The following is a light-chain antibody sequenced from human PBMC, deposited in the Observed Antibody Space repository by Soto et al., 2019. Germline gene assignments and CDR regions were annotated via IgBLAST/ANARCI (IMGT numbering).Light chain of an antibody. CDR3: MQGTHWPPYT. CDR2: RVS. Sequence: DVVMTQSPLSLPVNLGEPAAISCRSTQSLVHSDGDTYLSWFHQRPGQSPRRLIFRVSNRGFGVPPRVIGRGPGTDFTLENTRVEAEDIGVFYCMQGTHWPPYTFGQGTRLEIK. CDR1: QSLVHSDGDTY. V-gene: IGKV2-30*02. J-gene: IGKJ2*01.